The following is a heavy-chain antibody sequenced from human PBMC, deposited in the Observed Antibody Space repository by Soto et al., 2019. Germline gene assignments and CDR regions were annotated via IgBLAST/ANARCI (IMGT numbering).Heavy chain of an antibody. V-gene: IGHV4-39*01. CDR2: IYYSGST. CDR1: GGSISSSSYY. D-gene: IGHD3-22*01. Sequence: QLQLQESGPGLVKPSETLSLTCTVSGGSISSSSYYWGWIRQPPGKGLEWIGSIYYSGSTYYNPSLNSRVTISVDTSKNQFSLKLSSVTAADTAVYYCARGLTRDYYDSSGYLDYWGQGTLVTVSS. J-gene: IGHJ4*02. CDR3: ARGLTRDYYDSSGYLDY.